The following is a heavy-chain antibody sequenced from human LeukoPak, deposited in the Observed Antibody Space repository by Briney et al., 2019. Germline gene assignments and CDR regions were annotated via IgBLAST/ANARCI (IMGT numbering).Heavy chain of an antibody. CDR3: ARSDVYGGGHGGLAY. J-gene: IGHJ4*01. D-gene: IGHD4/OR15-4a*01. CDR2: IGTAGDT. V-gene: IGHV3-13*01. CDR1: GFTFSSYD. Sequence: GGSLRLSCAASGFTFSSYDMHWVRQATGKGLEWVSAIGTAGDTYYPGSVKVRFTISRENAKNSLYLQMNSLRAEDTAVFYCARSDVYGGGHGGLAYGGQEPWSPSPQ.